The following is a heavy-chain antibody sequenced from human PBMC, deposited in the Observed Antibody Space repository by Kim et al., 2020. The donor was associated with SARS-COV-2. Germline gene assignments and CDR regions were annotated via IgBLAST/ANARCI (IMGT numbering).Heavy chain of an antibody. J-gene: IGHJ4*02. Sequence: SETLSLTCTVSGGSISSSSYYWGWIRQPPGKGLEWIGSIYYSGSTYYNPSLKSRVTISVDTSKNQFSLKLSSVTAADTAVYYCARHYRRDGYNGLDYWGQGTLVTVSS. CDR3: ARHYRRDGYNGLDY. V-gene: IGHV4-39*01. CDR2: IYYSGST. D-gene: IGHD5-12*01. CDR1: GGSISSSSYY.